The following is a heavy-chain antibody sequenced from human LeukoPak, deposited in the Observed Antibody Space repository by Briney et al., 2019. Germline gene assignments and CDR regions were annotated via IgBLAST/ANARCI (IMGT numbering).Heavy chain of an antibody. V-gene: IGHV4-4*07. CDR3: ARDVHYYGSGSYFGY. CDR2: IYTSGST. D-gene: IGHD3-10*01. J-gene: IGHJ4*02. Sequence: SETLSLTCTVSGGSISSYYWSWIRQPARKGLEWIGRIYTSGSTNYNPSLKSRVTMSVDTSKNQFSLKLSSVTAADTAVYYCARDVHYYGSGSYFGYWGQGTLVTVSS. CDR1: GGSISSYY.